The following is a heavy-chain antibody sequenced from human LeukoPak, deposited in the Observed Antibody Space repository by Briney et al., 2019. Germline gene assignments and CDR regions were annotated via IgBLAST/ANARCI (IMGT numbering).Heavy chain of an antibody. J-gene: IGHJ6*02. V-gene: IGHV1-69*13. CDR2: IIPIFGTA. Sequence: SVKVSCKASGYTFTSYGISWVRQAPGQGLEWMGGIIPIFGTANYAQKFQGRVTITADESTSTAYMELSSLRSEDTAVYYCARDREMATIPYYYGMDVWGQGTTVTVSS. CDR3: ARDREMATIPYYYGMDV. CDR1: GYTFTSYG. D-gene: IGHD5-24*01.